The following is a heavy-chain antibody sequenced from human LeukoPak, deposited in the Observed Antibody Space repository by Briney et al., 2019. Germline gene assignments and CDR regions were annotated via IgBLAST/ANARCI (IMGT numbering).Heavy chain of an antibody. CDR2: IYYSGST. D-gene: IGHD2-2*01. CDR1: GGSISSGGYS. CDR3: ARAGLPAAIPYGMDV. J-gene: IGHJ6*02. Sequence: SETLSLTCTVSGGSISSGGYSWSWIRQHPGKGLEWIGYIYYSGSTYYNPSLKSRVTISVDTSKNQFSLKLSSVTAADTAVYYCARAGLPAAIPYGMDVWGQGTTVTVSS. V-gene: IGHV4-31*03.